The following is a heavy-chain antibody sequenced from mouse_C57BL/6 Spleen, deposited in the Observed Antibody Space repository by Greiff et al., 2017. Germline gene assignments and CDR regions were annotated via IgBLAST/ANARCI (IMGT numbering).Heavy chain of an antibody. J-gene: IGHJ1*03. CDR2: IDPSDSET. CDR3: AREGYGNYGYFDV. D-gene: IGHD2-10*02. V-gene: IGHV1-52*01. CDR1: GYTFTSYW. Sequence: QVQLKQPGAELVRPGSSVKLSCKASGYTFTSYWMHWVKQRPIQGLEWIGNIDPSDSETHYNQKFKDKATLTVDKSSSTAYMPLSSLTSEDSAVYYCAREGYGNYGYFDVWGTGTTVTVSS.